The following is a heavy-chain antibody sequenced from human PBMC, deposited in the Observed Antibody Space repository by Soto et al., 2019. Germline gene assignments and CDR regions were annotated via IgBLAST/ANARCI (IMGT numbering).Heavy chain of an antibody. CDR3: ARELGRLRFLEWTDYGLDV. Sequence: EVQLVESGGGLVQPGGSLRLSCAASGFTFSNHWMSWVRQAPGKGLEWVANIKQDGSEKYYVDSVKGRFTISRDNAKNPLYLQMNSLRAEDTAVYYCARELGRLRFLEWTDYGLDVWGQGTTVTVSS. CDR2: IKQDGSEK. J-gene: IGHJ6*02. V-gene: IGHV3-7*01. D-gene: IGHD3-3*01. CDR1: GFTFSNHW.